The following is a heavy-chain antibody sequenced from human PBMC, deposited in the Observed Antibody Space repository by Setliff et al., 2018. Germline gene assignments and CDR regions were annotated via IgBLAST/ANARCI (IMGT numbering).Heavy chain of an antibody. V-gene: IGHV1-69*01. CDR2: IIPNTKTT. CDR1: GGTFSTYA. D-gene: IGHD4-17*01. CDR3: AREGRGVTTAH. Sequence: VSCKASGGTFSTYAFSWVRQAPGQGLEWMGAIIPNTKTTNYAQKFQGRVTITADESTTTAYMEVSSLTSEDTAFYYCAREGRGVTTAHWGQGTLVTVSS. J-gene: IGHJ4*02.